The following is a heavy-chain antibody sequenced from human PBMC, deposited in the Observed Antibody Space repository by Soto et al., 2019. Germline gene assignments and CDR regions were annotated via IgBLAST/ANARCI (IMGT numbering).Heavy chain of an antibody. J-gene: IGHJ6*02. V-gene: IGHV1-69*06. CDR3: ARVRDPHLYHYGFDV. Sequence: GASVKVSCKTSGFTFNVYGINWVRQAHGQGLEWMGGLIPIYDAPNYAQKFQDRVTITADKSTTTVYLELSSLTSEDTAVYFCARVRDPHLYHYGFDVWGQAPTVTVSS. CDR1: GFTFNVYG. CDR2: LIPIYDAP.